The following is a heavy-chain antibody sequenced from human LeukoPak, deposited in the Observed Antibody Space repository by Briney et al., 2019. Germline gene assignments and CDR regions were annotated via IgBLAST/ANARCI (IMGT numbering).Heavy chain of an antibody. D-gene: IGHD4-17*01. CDR2: IYYSGST. CDR3: ARVSYGDYEYYFDY. Sequence: SETLSLTCTVSGGSLSSYYWSWIRQPPGKGLEWIGYIYYSGSTNYNPSLKSRVTISIDTSKNQFSLKLSSVTAADTAVYYCARVSYGDYEYYFDYWGQGTLVTVSS. V-gene: IGHV4-59*01. CDR1: GGSLSSYY. J-gene: IGHJ4*02.